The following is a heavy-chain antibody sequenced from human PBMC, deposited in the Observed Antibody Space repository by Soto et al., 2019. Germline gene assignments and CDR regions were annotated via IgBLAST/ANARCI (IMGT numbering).Heavy chain of an antibody. D-gene: IGHD4-4*01. CDR3: AKDSTVTTYYYYYYMDV. J-gene: IGHJ6*03. CDR2: ISGSGGST. Sequence: EVQLLESGGGLVQPGGSLRLSCAASGFTFSSYAMSWVRQAPGKGLEWVSAISGSGGSTYYADSVKGRFTISRDNSKNTLYLQMNSLRADDTAVYYCAKDSTVTTYYYYYYMDVWGKGTTVTVSS. CDR1: GFTFSSYA. V-gene: IGHV3-23*01.